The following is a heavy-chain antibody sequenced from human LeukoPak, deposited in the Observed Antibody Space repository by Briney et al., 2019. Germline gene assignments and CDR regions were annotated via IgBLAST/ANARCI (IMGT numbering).Heavy chain of an antibody. CDR2: ISAYNGNT. J-gene: IGHJ6*02. CDR1: GHTFTSYG. D-gene: IGHD6-13*01. V-gene: IGHV1-18*01. CDR3: ARGLVVGSSWYYYYYYGMDV. Sequence: ASVKVSCKASGHTFTSYGISWVRQAPGQGLEWMGWISAYNGNTNYAQKLQGRVTMTTDTSTSTAYMELRSLRSDDTAVYYCARGLVVGSSWYYYYYYGMDVWGQGTTVTVSS.